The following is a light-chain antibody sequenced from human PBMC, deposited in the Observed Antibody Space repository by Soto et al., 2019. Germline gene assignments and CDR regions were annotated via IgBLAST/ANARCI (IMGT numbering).Light chain of an antibody. Sequence: EIVMTQSPGTLSLSPGERATISCLASQSVSSNLAWYQQQPGQAPRLLIYGASTRAAGIPDRLSGSGSGTDFTLTISRLEPEDFAVYYCQQYATSPITFGQGTRLEIK. V-gene: IGKV3-20*01. CDR2: GAS. J-gene: IGKJ5*01. CDR1: QSVSSN. CDR3: QQYATSPIT.